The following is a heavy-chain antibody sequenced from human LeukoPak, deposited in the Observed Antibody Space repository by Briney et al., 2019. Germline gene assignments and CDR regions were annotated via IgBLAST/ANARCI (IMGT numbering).Heavy chain of an antibody. CDR3: ARENRDWSSISRPQDY. D-gene: IGHD2-2*01. CDR1: GYTFTGYY. J-gene: IGHJ4*02. V-gene: IGHV1-2*02. Sequence: ASVKVSCKASGYTFTGYYMNWVRQTPGQGLEWMGWINPNSGGTNYAQKFQGRVTMTRDTSISTAYMELSSLRSDDTAVYYCARENRDWSSISRPQDYWGQGTLVTVSS. CDR2: INPNSGGT.